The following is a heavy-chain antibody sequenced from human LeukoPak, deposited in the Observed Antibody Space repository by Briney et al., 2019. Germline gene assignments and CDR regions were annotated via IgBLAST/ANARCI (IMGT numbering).Heavy chain of an antibody. CDR2: MNPDSGGT. D-gene: IGHD3/OR15-3a*01. CDR1: GYTFIGHY. CDR3: ARIMEYYDFTPRGFDI. Sequence: GASVKVSCKASGYTFIGHYIHWVRQAPGQGLEWVGWMNPDSGGTNYAQKFQDRVTMNRDTSITTAYMELSRLTSDDTAIYYCARIMEYYDFTPRGFDIWGQGTMVAVSS. V-gene: IGHV1-2*02. J-gene: IGHJ3*02.